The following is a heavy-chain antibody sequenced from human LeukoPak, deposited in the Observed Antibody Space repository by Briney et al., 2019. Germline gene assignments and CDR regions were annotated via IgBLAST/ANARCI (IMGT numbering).Heavy chain of an antibody. CDR1: GYTFTGYY. J-gene: IGHJ4*02. CDR3: AREYCTNGVCFPYFDY. Sequence: GASVKVSCKASGYTFTGYYMHWVRQAPGQGLEWMGWINPNSGGTNYAQKFQGRVTMTRDTSISTAYMELSRLRSGDTAVYYCAREYCTNGVCFPYFDYWGQGTLVTVSS. V-gene: IGHV1-2*02. D-gene: IGHD2-8*01. CDR2: INPNSGGT.